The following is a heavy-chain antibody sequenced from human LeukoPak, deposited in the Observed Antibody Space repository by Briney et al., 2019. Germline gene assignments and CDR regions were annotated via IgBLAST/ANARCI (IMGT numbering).Heavy chain of an antibody. Sequence: SETLSLTCTVSGGAISSSSYYWVWIRQPPGKGLEWIGSIYHSGSTYYNPSLKSRVTISVDTSKNQFSLKLSSVTAADTAVYYCARGKPRIVGATIGGWFDPWGQGTLVTVSS. V-gene: IGHV4-39*07. J-gene: IGHJ5*02. CDR3: ARGKPRIVGATIGGWFDP. CDR1: GGAISSSSYY. CDR2: IYHSGST. D-gene: IGHD1-26*01.